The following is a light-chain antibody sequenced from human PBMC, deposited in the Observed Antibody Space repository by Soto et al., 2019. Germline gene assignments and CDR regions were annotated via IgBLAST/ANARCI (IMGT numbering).Light chain of an antibody. Sequence: QSVLTQPPSASGTPGQTVTISSSGSSSNIGTNYVSWYQQLPGTAPRLLIYGNNQRPSGVPDRFSGSRSDTSASLAISGLRSEDEADYYCASWDDSLSGVVFGGGTKLTVL. V-gene: IGLV1-47*01. CDR1: SSNIGTNY. CDR2: GNN. CDR3: ASWDDSLSGVV. J-gene: IGLJ3*02.